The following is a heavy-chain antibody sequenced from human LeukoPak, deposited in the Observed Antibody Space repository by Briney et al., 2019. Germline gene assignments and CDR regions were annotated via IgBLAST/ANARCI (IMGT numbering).Heavy chain of an antibody. D-gene: IGHD4-17*01. CDR1: GGSISSSSYY. V-gene: IGHV4-39*01. CDR2: IYYSGST. J-gene: IGHJ4*02. CDR3: ARTRAYGDYEYYFDY. Sequence: SETLSLTCTVSGGSISSSSYYWGWIRQPPGKGLEWIGSIYYSGSTYYNPSLKSRVTISVDTSKNQFSLKLSSVTAADTAVYYCARTRAYGDYEYYFDYWGQGTLVTVSS.